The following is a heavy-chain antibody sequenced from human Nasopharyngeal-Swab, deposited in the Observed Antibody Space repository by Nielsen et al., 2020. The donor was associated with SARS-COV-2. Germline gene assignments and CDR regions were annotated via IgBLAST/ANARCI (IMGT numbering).Heavy chain of an antibody. V-gene: IGHV3-74*01. CDR2: VNEDGTTT. Sequence: GGSLRLSCEASGFTFSKYWMHWVRQTPGTGLVWVSRVNEDGTTTTYADSVKGRFTIYRDNVQNTLYLQMHGLKAEDTAFYYCVRDLARTYGSWGQGTPVTVSS. CDR1: GFTFSKYW. CDR3: VRDLARTYGS. D-gene: IGHD4-17*01. J-gene: IGHJ5*02.